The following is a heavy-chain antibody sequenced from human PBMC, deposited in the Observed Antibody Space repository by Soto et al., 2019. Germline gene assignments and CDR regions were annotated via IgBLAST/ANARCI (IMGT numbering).Heavy chain of an antibody. Sequence: LRLSCATSGFTFNTYPMTWVRQAPGKGLEWVSSISSTAGRTSSYADSVKGRFAISRDFSDNTVYLQMNNLRVDDTAVYFCAKGVLSFHYGMEVWGQGTTVTVSS. CDR2: ISSTAGRTS. CDR3: AKGVLSFHYGMEV. D-gene: IGHD3-10*01. V-gene: IGHV3-23*01. J-gene: IGHJ6*02. CDR1: GFTFNTYP.